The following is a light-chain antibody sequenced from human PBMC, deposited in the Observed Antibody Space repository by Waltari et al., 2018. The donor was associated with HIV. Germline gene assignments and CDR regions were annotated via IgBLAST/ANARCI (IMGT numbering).Light chain of an antibody. J-gene: IGLJ3*02. Sequence: SYVVSQPPSVSVAPGQTARMTCEGNNVGSKGVNWYQKKPDQAPRLVIYYDRDRPSGIPERFSGSNFGNTATLTITSVEAGDEADYYCQVWDSSSDHRGVFGGGTKLTVL. CDR2: YDR. V-gene: IGLV3-21*04. CDR3: QVWDSSSDHRGV. CDR1: NVGSKG.